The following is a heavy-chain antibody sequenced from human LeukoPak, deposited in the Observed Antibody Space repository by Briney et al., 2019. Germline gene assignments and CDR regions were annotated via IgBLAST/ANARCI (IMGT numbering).Heavy chain of an antibody. J-gene: IGHJ4*02. V-gene: IGHV3-30*18. Sequence: GGSLRLSCAASGFTFSSYGMHWVRQAPGKGLEWLAVISYDGSNKYYADSVKGRFTISRDNSKNTLYLQMNSLRAEDTAVYYCAKGDDYGDYEGYYFDYWGQGTLVTVSS. CDR2: ISYDGSNK. D-gene: IGHD4-17*01. CDR1: GFTFSSYG. CDR3: AKGDDYGDYEGYYFDY.